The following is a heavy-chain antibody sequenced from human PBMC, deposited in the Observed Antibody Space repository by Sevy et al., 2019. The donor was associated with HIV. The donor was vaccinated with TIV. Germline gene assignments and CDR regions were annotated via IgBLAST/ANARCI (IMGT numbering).Heavy chain of an antibody. CDR2: IYYNGKT. D-gene: IGHD6-6*01. CDR3: ARPHSPYTSSSYFLN. Sequence: SETLSLTCSVSGSINSYYWSWIRQTPEKGLEWIGYIYYNGKTNHNPSLKSRVTMSIDTSKKQFSLKLSSVTAADTAVYYCARPHSPYTSSSYFLNWGQGILVTVSS. CDR1: GSINSYY. V-gene: IGHV4-59*08. J-gene: IGHJ1*01.